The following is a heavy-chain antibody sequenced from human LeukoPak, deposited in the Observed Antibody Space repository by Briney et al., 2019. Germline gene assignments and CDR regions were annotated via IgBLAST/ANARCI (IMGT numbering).Heavy chain of an antibody. V-gene: IGHV3-30*18. CDR3: AKDGSTSGLQRHFHY. CDR1: EFLFSAYG. Sequence: GSLRLSCAASEFLFSAYGMHWVRQTPDKGLKWVALISDDGSNTYYADSVKGRFTMSRDNANNSLYLQMNSLRAEDTAMYYCAKDGSTSGLQRHFHYWGQGTLVTVSS. CDR2: ISDDGSNT. J-gene: IGHJ4*02. D-gene: IGHD5/OR15-5a*01.